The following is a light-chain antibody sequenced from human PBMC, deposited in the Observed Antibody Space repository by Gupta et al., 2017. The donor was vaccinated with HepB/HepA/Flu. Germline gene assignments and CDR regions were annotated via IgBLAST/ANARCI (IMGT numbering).Light chain of an antibody. V-gene: IGKV3-20*01. J-gene: IGKJ1*01. CDR3: QQDCSSPWT. Sequence: EIVLTLSPGTLSLSPGERATLSCRASQSVSSSYLAWYQQKLGQAPRLLIYGASSRATGIPDRFSGSGSGTDFTLTISRLEPEDFAVYYCQQDCSSPWTFGQGTKVEIK. CDR2: GAS. CDR1: QSVSSSY.